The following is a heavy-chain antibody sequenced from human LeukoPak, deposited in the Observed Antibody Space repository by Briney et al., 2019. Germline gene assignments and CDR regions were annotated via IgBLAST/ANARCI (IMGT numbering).Heavy chain of an antibody. CDR3: ARIVVWLGAPSDLDY. D-gene: IGHD2-15*01. CDR1: GFTFSDYW. V-gene: IGHV3-7*01. Sequence: QPGGSLRLSCAASGFTFSDYWMTWVRQAPGKGLEWVAKINHDGSEQYYVDSVRARFTISRDNAKNSLYLQVNSLRAEDTAVYYCARIVVWLGAPSDLDYWGQGTQVTVSS. J-gene: IGHJ4*02. CDR2: INHDGSEQ.